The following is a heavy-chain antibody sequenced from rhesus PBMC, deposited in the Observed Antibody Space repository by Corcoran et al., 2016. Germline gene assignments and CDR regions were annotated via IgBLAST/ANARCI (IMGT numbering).Heavy chain of an antibody. CDR3: ARVKWNDYTAFDF. CDR1: GFSISTTGTG. Sequence: QVTLKESGPALVTHTNTLTLTCTFPGFSISTTGTGVGCLRQPPGKGLEWLANIYWNDSEYYFTSLNSRLTIPKDTSKNPVVLTMPNMDPVDTATYYCARVKWNDYTAFDFWGQGLRVTVSS. CDR2: IYWNDSE. J-gene: IGHJ3*01. D-gene: IGHD1-14*01. V-gene: IGHV2-95*01.